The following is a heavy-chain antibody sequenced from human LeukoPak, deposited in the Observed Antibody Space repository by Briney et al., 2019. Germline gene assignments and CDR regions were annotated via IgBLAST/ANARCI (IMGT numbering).Heavy chain of an antibody. J-gene: IGHJ2*01. D-gene: IGHD4-23*01. CDR3: ARDYGGLYWYLDL. CDR2: FYYSGST. Sequence: SETLSLTCIVSGGSISGYYWSWIRQPPGKGLEWIGCFYYSGSTNYNPSLKSRVTISVDTSKNQFSLKLSSVTAADTAVYYCARDYGGLYWYLDLWGRGTLVTVSS. V-gene: IGHV4-59*01. CDR1: GGSISGYY.